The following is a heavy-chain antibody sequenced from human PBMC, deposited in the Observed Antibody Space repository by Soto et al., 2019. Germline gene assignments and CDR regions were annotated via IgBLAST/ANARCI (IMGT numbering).Heavy chain of an antibody. Sequence: EVQLVESGGGLVKPGGSLRLSCAASGFTFSNAWMSWVRQAPGKGLEWVGRIKSKTDGGTTDYVAPVKGRFTISRDDSKNTLDLQMNSLKTEDTAVYYCTTEQEDFDWSSDIWGQGTMVTVSS. V-gene: IGHV3-15*01. CDR1: GFTFSNAW. J-gene: IGHJ3*02. D-gene: IGHD3-9*01. CDR3: TTEQEDFDWSSDI. CDR2: IKSKTDGGTT.